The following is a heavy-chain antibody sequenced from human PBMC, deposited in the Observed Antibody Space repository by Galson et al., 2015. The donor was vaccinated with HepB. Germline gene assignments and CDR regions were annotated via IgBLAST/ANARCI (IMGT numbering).Heavy chain of an antibody. CDR1: GFTFSSYA. CDR2: ISYDGSNK. D-gene: IGHD1-26*01. Sequence: SLRLSCAASGFTFSSYAMHWVRQAPGKGLEWVAVISYDGSNKYYADSVKGRFTISRDNSKNTLYLQMNSLRAEDTAVYYCARRGFPRGSFYLYYYYGMDVWGQGTTVTVSS. J-gene: IGHJ6*02. CDR3: ARRGFPRGSFYLYYYYGMDV. V-gene: IGHV3-30*04.